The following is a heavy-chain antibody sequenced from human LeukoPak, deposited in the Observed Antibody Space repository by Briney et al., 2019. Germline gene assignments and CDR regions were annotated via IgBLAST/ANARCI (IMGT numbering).Heavy chain of an antibody. CDR2: IDPNSGGT. Sequence: ASVKVSCKTSVHTFTRYYLHWVRQAPGQGLEWIGWIDPNSGGTNYAQKFQGRVTMTRDTSISTAHMELSRLTSDDTVVYYCARDGVVRGVIIYWGQGTLVTVSS. J-gene: IGHJ4*02. D-gene: IGHD3-10*01. V-gene: IGHV1-2*02. CDR1: VHTFTRYY. CDR3: ARDGVVRGVIIY.